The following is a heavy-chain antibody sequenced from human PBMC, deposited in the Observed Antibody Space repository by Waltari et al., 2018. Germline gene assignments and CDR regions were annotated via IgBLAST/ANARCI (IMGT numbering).Heavy chain of an antibody. CDR3: ARGRWGWTMFRGVINFFDY. CDR1: GGSFSGYY. J-gene: IGHJ4*02. Sequence: QVQLQPWGAGLLKTSETLSLTFAVYGGSFSGYYWGWLRPPPVKRLEWIGEVNHSGSTNYNPSLKSRVTISVDTSKNQFSLKLSSVTAADTAVYYCARGRWGWTMFRGVINFFDYWGQGTLVTVSS. CDR2: VNHSGST. V-gene: IGHV4-34*01. D-gene: IGHD3-10*01.